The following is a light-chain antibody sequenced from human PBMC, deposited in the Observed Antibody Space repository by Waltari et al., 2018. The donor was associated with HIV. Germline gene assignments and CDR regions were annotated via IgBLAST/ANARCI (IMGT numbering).Light chain of an antibody. J-gene: IGLJ2*01. CDR1: SGSIASNY. Sequence: NFMLTQPHSVSESPGKTVTISCTRSSGSIASNYVQWYQQRPGSAPTTVIYEDNQRPSGFPVRFSGSIDSSSNSASLTISGLKTEDEADYYCQSYDSSIVVFGGGTKLTVL. CDR3: QSYDSSIVV. CDR2: EDN. V-gene: IGLV6-57*04.